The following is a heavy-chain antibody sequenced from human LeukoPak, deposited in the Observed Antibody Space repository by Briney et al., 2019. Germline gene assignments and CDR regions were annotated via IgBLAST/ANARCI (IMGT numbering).Heavy chain of an antibody. V-gene: IGHV3-23*01. CDR1: GFTFSSHA. D-gene: IGHD1-7*01. CDR3: ARDTLTGTGAPGGY. Sequence: PGGSLRLSCAASGFTFSSHAMSWVRQAPGKGLEGVSAISASGDGIYYTDSVKGRFTMSRDNSTHTLYLQMNSLRADDTAVYYCARDTLTGTGAPGGYWGQGTLVTVSS. CDR2: ISASGDGI. J-gene: IGHJ4*02.